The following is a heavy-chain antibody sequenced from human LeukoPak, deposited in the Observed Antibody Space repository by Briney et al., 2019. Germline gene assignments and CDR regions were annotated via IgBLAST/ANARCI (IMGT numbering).Heavy chain of an antibody. D-gene: IGHD5-18*01. CDR3: AREWGYTAMVTGGSNWFDP. CDR1: GGSISSYY. CDR2: LYYSGST. V-gene: IGHV4-59*12. Sequence: PSETLSLTCTVSGGSISSYYWGWIRQPPGKGLEWIGYLYYSGSTNYNPSLKSRVTISVDSSKNQFSLKLSSVTAADTAVYYCAREWGYTAMVTGGSNWFDPWGQGTLVTVSS. J-gene: IGHJ5*02.